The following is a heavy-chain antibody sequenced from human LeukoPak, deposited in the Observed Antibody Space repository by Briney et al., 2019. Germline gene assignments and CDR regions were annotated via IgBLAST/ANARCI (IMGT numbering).Heavy chain of an antibody. CDR1: GFTFSSYG. CDR2: ISGSGGST. J-gene: IGHJ4*02. D-gene: IGHD3-22*01. CDR3: AKDRNKIYYDSSGYYYSDY. Sequence: GGTLRLSCAASGFTFSSYGMSWVRQAPGKGLEWVSAISGSGGSTYYADSVKGRFTISRDNSKNTLYLQMNSLRAEDTAVYYCAKDRNKIYYDSSGYYYSDYWGQGTLVTVSS. V-gene: IGHV3-23*01.